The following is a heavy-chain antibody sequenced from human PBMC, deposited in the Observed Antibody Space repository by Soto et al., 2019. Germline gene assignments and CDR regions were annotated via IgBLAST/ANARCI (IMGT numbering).Heavy chain of an antibody. J-gene: IGHJ6*02. CDR3: VRPLPSGRNYGLDI. D-gene: IGHD3-10*01. CDR1: GLTVSNAY. CDR2: IYDNGTT. V-gene: IGHV3-53*01. Sequence: GGSLRLSCAASGLTVSNAYMAWVRQAPGMGLEWVSVIYDNGTTYYADSVKGRFTISRDTSTNTLSLQMDSLRAEDTAVYYCVRPLPSGRNYGLDIWGQGTTVTVSS.